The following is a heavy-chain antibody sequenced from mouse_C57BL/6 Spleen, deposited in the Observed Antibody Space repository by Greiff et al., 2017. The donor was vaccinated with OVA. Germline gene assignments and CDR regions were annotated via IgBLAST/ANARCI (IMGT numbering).Heavy chain of an antibody. D-gene: IGHD1-1*01. CDR1: GYTFTSYW. CDR3: ARIFYSYDSRNYAMDY. Sequence: VQLQQPGAELVKPGASVKLSCKASGYTFTSYWMQWVKQRPGQGLEWIGEIDPSDSYTNYNQKFKGKATLTVDTSSSTAYMQLSSLTSEDSAVYYCARIFYSYDSRNYAMDYWGQGTSVTVSS. J-gene: IGHJ4*01. CDR2: IDPSDSYT. V-gene: IGHV1-50*01.